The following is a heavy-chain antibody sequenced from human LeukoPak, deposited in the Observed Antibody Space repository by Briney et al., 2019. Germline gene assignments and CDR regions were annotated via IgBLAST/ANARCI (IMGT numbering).Heavy chain of an antibody. Sequence: GASVTVSCKASGYTFTGYYMHWVRQPPGQGLEWRVWINPNSGGTNYAQKFQGRVTMTRDTSISTAYIQLSKLRSGDTAVHYFWRASRRRYGVVPAAALDYWAEGTLVSVSS. CDR2: INPNSGGT. CDR3: WRASRRRYGVVPAAALDY. V-gene: IGHV1-2*02. D-gene: IGHD2-2*01. J-gene: IGHJ4*02. CDR1: GYTFTGYY.